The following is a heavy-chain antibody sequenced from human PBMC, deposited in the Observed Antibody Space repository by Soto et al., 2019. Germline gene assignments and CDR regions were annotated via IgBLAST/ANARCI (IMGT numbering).Heavy chain of an antibody. V-gene: IGHV3-53*01. CDR3: ARDKTQGAGWFDP. CDR1: GLEVSYNY. CDR2: LYNSETT. Sequence: GGSLRLSCAASGLEVSYNYMNWVRQAPGKGLEWVSVLYNSETTYYAESVKGRFTISRDTVKDTVYLEMNNLRVDDTAVYYCARDKTQGAGWFDPWGRGTLVTVSS. J-gene: IGHJ5*02.